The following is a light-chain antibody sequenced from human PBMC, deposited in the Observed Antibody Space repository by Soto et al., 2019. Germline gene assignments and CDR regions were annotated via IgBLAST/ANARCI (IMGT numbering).Light chain of an antibody. CDR2: GAS. Sequence: EIVLTQSPGTLSLSPGERATLSCRASQSVSTTYVAWYQQKPGQAPRLLIYGASNRATGIPDRFSGSGSGTDFTLTFSRLEPEDFAVSYCQEYGSSRTLGQGTKVEIK. CDR3: QEYGSSRT. V-gene: IGKV3-20*01. J-gene: IGKJ1*01. CDR1: QSVSTTY.